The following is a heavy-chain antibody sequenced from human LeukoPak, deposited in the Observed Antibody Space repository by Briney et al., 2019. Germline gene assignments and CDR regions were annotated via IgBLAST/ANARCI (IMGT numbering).Heavy chain of an antibody. CDR3: AKKRRAYGGNGNDAFDI. J-gene: IGHJ3*02. CDR2: ISYDGSNK. Sequence: QPGGSLRLSCAASGFTFSSYGMHWVRQAPGKGLEWEAVISYDGSNKYYADSVKGRFTISRDNSKNTLYLQMNSLRAEDTAVYYCAKKRRAYGGNGNDAFDIWGQGTMVTVSS. CDR1: GFTFSSYG. D-gene: IGHD4-23*01. V-gene: IGHV3-30*18.